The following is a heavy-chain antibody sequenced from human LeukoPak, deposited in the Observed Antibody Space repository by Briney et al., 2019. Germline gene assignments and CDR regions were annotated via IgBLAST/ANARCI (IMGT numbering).Heavy chain of an antibody. CDR1: GGTYSSYA. CDR2: IIPIFGTA. Sequence: GASVKVSCKASGGTYSSYAISWVREAPGQGLEWMGGIIPIFGTANYAQKFQGRVTLTADESTSTAYMELSSLRYEDAAVYYRASDKIRRDGYRDSYWGQGTLVTVSS. V-gene: IGHV1-69*13. J-gene: IGHJ4*02. D-gene: IGHD5-24*01. CDR3: ASDKIRRDGYRDSY.